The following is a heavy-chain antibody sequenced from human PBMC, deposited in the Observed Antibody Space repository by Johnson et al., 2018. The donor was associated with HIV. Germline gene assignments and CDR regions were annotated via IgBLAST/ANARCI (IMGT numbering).Heavy chain of an antibody. V-gene: IGHV3-74*02. CDR1: GFTISTFW. Sequence: EQLVESGGALVQPGGSLRLSCEVSGFTISTFWMHWVRQVPGKGLMWVSRISGDGSSSSYADSVKGRFTISRDNAKNTLDLQLNSLRVEDTAIYYCARAQLLADDAFNNWGQGTMVTVSS. J-gene: IGHJ3*02. CDR3: ARAQLLADDAFNN. D-gene: IGHD6-6*01. CDR2: ISGDGSSS.